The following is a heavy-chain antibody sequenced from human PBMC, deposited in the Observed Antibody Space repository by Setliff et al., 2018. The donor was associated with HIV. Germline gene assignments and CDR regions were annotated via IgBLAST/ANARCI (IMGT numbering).Heavy chain of an antibody. D-gene: IGHD2-21*01. CDR2: ITAERSDK. CDR3: VRAIQGAYDF. J-gene: IGHJ4*01. V-gene: IGHV3-7*01. Sequence: PEGSLRLSCAASGFSFSNSWMAWVRQAPGKGLEWVATITAERSDKNYPDSVKGRFTISRDNAKTSLYLQMNSLRGEDTAVYYCVRAIQGAYDFWGRGTLVTVSS. CDR1: GFSFSNSW.